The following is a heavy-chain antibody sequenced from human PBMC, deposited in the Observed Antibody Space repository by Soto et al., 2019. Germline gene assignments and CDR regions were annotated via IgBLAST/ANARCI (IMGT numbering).Heavy chain of an antibody. CDR1: GFTFDDYA. CDR3: ARGMDV. V-gene: IGHV3-9*01. CDR2: ISWNSGSI. Sequence: GGSLRLSCAASGFTFDDYAMHWVRQAPGKGLEWASGISWNSGSIGYADSVKGRFTISRDNAKNSLYLQMNSLRAEDTALYYCARGMDVWGQGTTVTVSS. J-gene: IGHJ6*02.